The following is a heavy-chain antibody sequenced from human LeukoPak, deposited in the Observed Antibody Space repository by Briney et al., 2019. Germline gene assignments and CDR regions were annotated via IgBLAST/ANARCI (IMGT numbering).Heavy chain of an antibody. J-gene: IGHJ4*02. V-gene: IGHV1-18*01. CDR1: GNTFSNYG. CDR3: ARDQGYTSEWLDY. D-gene: IGHD6-19*01. CDR2: ISGLNGYT. Sequence: GASVKVSCKASGNTFSNYGISWVRQAPGQGLEWMGWISGLNGYTRYAQNLQGRVTMTTDTSTSPAYMELRSLISDDTAVYYCARDQGYTSEWLDYWGQGTLVTVSS.